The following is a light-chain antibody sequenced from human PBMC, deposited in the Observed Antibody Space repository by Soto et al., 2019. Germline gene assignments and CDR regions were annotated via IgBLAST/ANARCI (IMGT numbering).Light chain of an antibody. V-gene: IGKV3-15*01. J-gene: IGKJ2*01. CDR2: AAS. CDR1: QSVKSN. CDR3: QQYSELPPYT. Sequence: EIVMTQSPATLSASPGEIATLSCRASQSVKSNLAWYQQKPGQAPRLLIYAASTRVTGVPARFSGSGSGTDFTLTISSLQSEDFAIYYCQQYSELPPYTFGQGTKLEIK.